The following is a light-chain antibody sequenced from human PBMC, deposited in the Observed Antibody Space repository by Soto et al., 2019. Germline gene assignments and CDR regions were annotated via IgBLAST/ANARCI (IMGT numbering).Light chain of an antibody. CDR2: EVS. J-gene: IGLJ2*01. V-gene: IGLV2-23*02. CDR1: SSDVGKYSA. CDR3: CSYAGSGTLL. Sequence: QSVLTQPASVSGSPGQSITISCTGTSSDVGKYSAVSWYQQHPGTAPKLMIYEVSKWPSGVSKRFSGSKSGNTASLTISGLQAEDEADYYCCSYAGSGTLLFGGGTKLTVL.